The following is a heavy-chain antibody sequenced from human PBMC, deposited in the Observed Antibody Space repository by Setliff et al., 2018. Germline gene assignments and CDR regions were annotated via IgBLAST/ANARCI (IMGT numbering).Heavy chain of an antibody. CDR2: VSTYNGDT. CDR3: ARRPIALAGYRKGAFDI. J-gene: IGHJ3*02. D-gene: IGHD6-19*01. V-gene: IGHV1-18*01. CDR1: GYSFTSFG. Sequence: ASVKVSCKASGYSFTSFGITWVRQAPGQGLEWMGWVSTYNGDTNYAQKFRGRVTMTTDISTSTVYMERRTLRSDDTAVYYCARRPIALAGYRKGAFDIWGQGTMVTVSS.